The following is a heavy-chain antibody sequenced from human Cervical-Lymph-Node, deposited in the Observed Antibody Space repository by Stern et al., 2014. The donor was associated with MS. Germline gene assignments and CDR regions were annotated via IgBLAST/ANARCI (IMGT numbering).Heavy chain of an antibody. Sequence: EVQLEESGAEVKKPGESVKISCEGSGYTFTSHWIAWVLQVPGKGLEWMGVIYPGALDPRYRPPFQGRVTISADRSISTAYLQWRTLRASDTAMFYCARRGTTGTIDGFDIWGQGSMVTVSS. CDR2: IYPGALDP. J-gene: IGHJ3*02. CDR3: ARRGTTGTIDGFDI. V-gene: IGHV5-51*01. D-gene: IGHD1-1*01. CDR1: GYTFTSHW.